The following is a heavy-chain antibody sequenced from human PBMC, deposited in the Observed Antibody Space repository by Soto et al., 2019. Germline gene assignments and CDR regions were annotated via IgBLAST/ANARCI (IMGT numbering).Heavy chain of an antibody. CDR3: ARQGPCSGGSCYSSSPYYYYGMDV. V-gene: IGHV5-10-1*01. D-gene: IGHD2-15*01. J-gene: IGHJ6*02. CDR1: GYNFTSYW. CDR2: IDPSDSYT. Sequence: GESLKISCKGSGYNFTSYWISWVRQMPGKGLEWMGRIDPSDSYTNYSPSFQGHVTISADKSISTAYLQWSSLKASDTAMYYCARQGPCSGGSCYSSSPYYYYGMDVWGQGTTVTVSS.